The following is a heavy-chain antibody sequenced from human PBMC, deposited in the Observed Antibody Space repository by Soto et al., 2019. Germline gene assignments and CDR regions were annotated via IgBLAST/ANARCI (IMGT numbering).Heavy chain of an antibody. D-gene: IGHD5-12*01. Sequence: HPGGSLRLSCTASGFTFTDYWMSWVRQAPGKGLEWVANINQDASKKYYVDSVKGRFTISRDNAKNSLYLQMNNLRAEDTAIYYYTRELVTTIIGYWGLGTLVTVFS. J-gene: IGHJ4*02. CDR2: INQDASKK. CDR1: GFTFTDYW. V-gene: IGHV3-7*03. CDR3: TRELVTTIIGY.